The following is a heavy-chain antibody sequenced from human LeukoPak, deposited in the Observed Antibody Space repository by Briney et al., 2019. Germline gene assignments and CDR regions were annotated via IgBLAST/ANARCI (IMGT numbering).Heavy chain of an antibody. V-gene: IGHV4-38-2*01. CDR3: ASDILRGSLYFDY. CDR1: SYSISSGHY. CDR2: IYHSGST. D-gene: IGHD3-9*01. Sequence: SETLSLTCAVSSYSISSGHYWGWIRQPPGKGLEWIGSIYHSGSTYYNPSLKSRVTISVDTSKNQLSLKRSSVSAAGTAVYYCASDILRGSLYFDYWGQGTLVTVSS. J-gene: IGHJ4*02.